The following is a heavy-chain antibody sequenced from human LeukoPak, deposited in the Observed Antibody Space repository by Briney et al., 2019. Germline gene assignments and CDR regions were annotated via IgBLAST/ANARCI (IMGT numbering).Heavy chain of an antibody. CDR2: ISGGGGST. Sequence: GGSLRLSCAASGFTFTSYSMNWVRKAPGKGLEWVSTISGGGGSTYYADSVKGRFTISRDNSKNTLYLQVNSLRAEDTAVYYCAKGGKWDVTPFDYWGQGTLVTVFS. CDR1: GFTFTSYS. J-gene: IGHJ4*02. CDR3: AKGGKWDVTPFDY. V-gene: IGHV3-23*01. D-gene: IGHD1-26*01.